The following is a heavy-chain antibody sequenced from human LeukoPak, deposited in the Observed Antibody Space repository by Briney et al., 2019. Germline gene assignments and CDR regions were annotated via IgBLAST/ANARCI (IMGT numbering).Heavy chain of an antibody. CDR2: ISYDGSNK. D-gene: IGHD6-13*01. CDR3: AKGRRIAAAGCFDY. CDR1: GFTFSSYG. J-gene: IGHJ4*02. V-gene: IGHV3-30*18. Sequence: GRSLRLSCAASGFTFSSYGMHWVRQAPGKGLEWVAVISYDGSNKYYADSVKGRFTISRDNSKNTLYLQMNSLRAEDTAVYYCAKGRRIAAAGCFDYWGQGTLVGVSS.